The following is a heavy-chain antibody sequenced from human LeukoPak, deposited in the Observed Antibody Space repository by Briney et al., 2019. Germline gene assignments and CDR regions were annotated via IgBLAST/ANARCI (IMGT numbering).Heavy chain of an antibody. CDR1: GFTFSNYL. Sequence: SGGSLRLSCAASGFTFSNYLMTWVRQAPGKGLEWVAHLNQDGSKEHYMDSVKARFTSYTDNATTSLSLQMNSLRAEDTAVYYCVRDGGVSGYDLLDYWGQGTLVTVSS. V-gene: IGHV3-7*01. J-gene: IGHJ4*02. D-gene: IGHD5-12*01. CDR2: LNQDGSKE. CDR3: VRDGGVSGYDLLDY.